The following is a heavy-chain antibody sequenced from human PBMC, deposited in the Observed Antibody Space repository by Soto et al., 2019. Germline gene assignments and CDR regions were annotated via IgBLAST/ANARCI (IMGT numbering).Heavy chain of an antibody. CDR3: ARDLRPGLIVPTKSGFDP. V-gene: IGHV3-23*01. J-gene: IGHJ5*02. CDR1: GFPFNTYA. Sequence: GGSLRLSCEASGFPFNTYAMAWFRQVPGMGLEWVSTTSIGGNTDLAESVRGRFTVSRDNSKNTLYLQMTNLRVEDAAIYFCARDLRPGLIVPTKSGFDPWGLGTRVTVSS. D-gene: IGHD2-21*01. CDR2: TSIGGNT.